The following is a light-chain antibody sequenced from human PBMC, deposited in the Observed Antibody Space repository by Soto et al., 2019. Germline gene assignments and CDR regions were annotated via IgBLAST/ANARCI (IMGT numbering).Light chain of an antibody. CDR3: GTLHASLIAVL. V-gene: IGLV1-47*01. CDR1: SSNIGYSY. CDR2: RDY. J-gene: IGLJ2*01. Sequence: QSVLTQPPSASGTPGQRVTISCSGSSSNIGYSYVYWYQQLPGTAPKLLIYRDYQRPSGVPDRFSGSKSGTSASLAISGLRSEDEADYYCGTLHASLIAVLFGGGTNLPVL.